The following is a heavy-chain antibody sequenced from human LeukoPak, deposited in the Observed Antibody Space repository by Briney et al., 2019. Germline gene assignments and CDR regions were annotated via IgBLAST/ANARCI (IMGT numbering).Heavy chain of an antibody. D-gene: IGHD5-24*01. V-gene: IGHV4-59*12. CDR3: ARGRGGYILL. CDR1: GASIRSSY. J-gene: IGHJ4*02. CDR2: IHYSGST. Sequence: SETLSLTCTVSGASIRSSYWSWIRQPPGKGLEWIGHIHYSGSTNYNPSLKSRVTISVDTSKNQFSLKLISVTAADTAVYYCARGRGGYILLWGQGTLVTVSS.